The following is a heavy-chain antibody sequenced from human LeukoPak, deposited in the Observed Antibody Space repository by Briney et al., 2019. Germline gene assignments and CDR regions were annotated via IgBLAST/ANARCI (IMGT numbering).Heavy chain of an antibody. J-gene: IGHJ4*02. D-gene: IGHD1-26*01. V-gene: IGHV4-59*01. CDR2: IYYSGST. CDR1: GGSISSYY. CDR3: ARGIVGATAYYFDY. Sequence: SETLSLTCTVSGGSISSYYWSWIRQPPGKGLECIGYIYYSGSTNYNPSLKSRVTISVDTSKNQFSLKLSSVTAADTAVYYCARGIVGATAYYFDYRGQGTLVAVSS.